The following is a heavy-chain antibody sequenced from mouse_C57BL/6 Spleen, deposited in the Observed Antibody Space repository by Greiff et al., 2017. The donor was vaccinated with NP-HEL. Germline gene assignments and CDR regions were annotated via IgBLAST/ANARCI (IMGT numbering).Heavy chain of an antibody. V-gene: IGHV1-39*01. CDR1: GYSFTDYN. CDR2: INPNYGTT. CDR3: ARSHDYDGGRYYYAMDY. J-gene: IGHJ4*01. D-gene: IGHD2-4*01. Sequence: VQLQQSGPELVKPGASVKISCKASGYSFTDYNMNWVKQSNGKSLEWIGVINPNYGTTSYNQKFKGKATLTVDQSSSTAYMQLNSLTSEDTAVYYCARSHDYDGGRYYYAMDYWGQGTSVTVSS.